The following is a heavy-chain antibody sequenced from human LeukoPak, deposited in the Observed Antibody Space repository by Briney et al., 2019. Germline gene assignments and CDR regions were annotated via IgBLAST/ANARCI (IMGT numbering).Heavy chain of an antibody. CDR1: GFTFSTYE. CDR2: INRDGSDK. V-gene: IGHV3-7*05. CDR3: VRDTGSCSGGNCYDAFDI. D-gene: IGHD2-15*01. J-gene: IGHJ3*02. Sequence: GGSLRLSCAASGFTFSTYEMNWVRQAPGKGLEWVANINRDGSDKYYVDSVKGRFTITRDNAKTSLYLQMNSLTAGDTAVYYCVRDTGSCSGGNCYDAFDIWGQGTMVTVSS.